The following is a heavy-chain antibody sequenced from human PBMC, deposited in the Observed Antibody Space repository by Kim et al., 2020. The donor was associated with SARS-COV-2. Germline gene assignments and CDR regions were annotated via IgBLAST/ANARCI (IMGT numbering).Heavy chain of an antibody. J-gene: IGHJ4*02. Sequence: TTNNTPSLKSRVTISVDTSKNQFSLKLSSVTAADTAVYYCARGWHYFDYWGQGTLVTVSS. CDR2: TT. CDR3: ARGWHYFDY. V-gene: IGHV4-34*01.